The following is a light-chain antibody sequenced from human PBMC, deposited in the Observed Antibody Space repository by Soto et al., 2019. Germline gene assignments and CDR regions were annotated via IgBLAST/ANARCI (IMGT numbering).Light chain of an antibody. V-gene: IGLV2-23*02. CDR3: SSYAGSDTL. J-gene: IGLJ2*01. Sequence: QSALTQPASVSGSPGQSITISCTGTTNDVGTYSLVSWYRQYSGKAPKLIIYEVTKRPSGVSNRFSGSKSGNTASLTVSGLQAEDEADYYCSSYAGSDTLFGGGTKLTVL. CDR1: TNDVGTYSL. CDR2: EVT.